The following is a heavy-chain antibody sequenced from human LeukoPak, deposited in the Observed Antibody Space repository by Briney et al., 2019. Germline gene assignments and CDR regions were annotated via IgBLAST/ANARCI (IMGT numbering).Heavy chain of an antibody. V-gene: IGHV4-59*01. CDR2: IYYSGST. Sequence: PSETLSLTCTVSGGSISSYYWSWIRQPPGKGLEWIGYIYYSGSTNYNPSLKSRVTISVDTSKNQFSLKLSSVTAADTAVYYCARGPFTIFIGMDAWGQGTTVTVSS. CDR1: GGSISSYY. D-gene: IGHD3-3*01. CDR3: ARGPFTIFIGMDA. J-gene: IGHJ6*02.